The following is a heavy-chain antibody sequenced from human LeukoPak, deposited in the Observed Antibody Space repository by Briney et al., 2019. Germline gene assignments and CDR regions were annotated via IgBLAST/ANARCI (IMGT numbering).Heavy chain of an antibody. J-gene: IGHJ6*03. CDR3: AKRGSYAPYYYYYMDV. Sequence: PGGSLRLSCAASGFTFSSYGMHWVRQAPGKGLEWVAFIRYDGSNKYYADSVKGRFTISGDNSKNTLYLQMNSLRAEDTAVYYCAKRGSYAPYYYYYMDVWGKGTTVTVSS. CDR2: IRYDGSNK. D-gene: IGHD1-26*01. CDR1: GFTFSSYG. V-gene: IGHV3-30*02.